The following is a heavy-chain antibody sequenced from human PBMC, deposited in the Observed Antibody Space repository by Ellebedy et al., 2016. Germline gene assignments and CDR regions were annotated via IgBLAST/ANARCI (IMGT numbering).Heavy chain of an antibody. CDR2: IYPGDSDT. Sequence: GGSLRLSCKGSGYSFTSYWIGWVRQMPGKGLEWMGIIYPGDSDTRYSPSFQGQVTISADKSISTAYLQWSSLKASDTAMYYCARQEHDKGRLAAAGDTYYYYGMDVWGQGTTVTVSS. CDR3: ARQEHDKGRLAAAGDTYYYYGMDV. J-gene: IGHJ6*02. CDR1: GYSFTSYW. V-gene: IGHV5-51*01. D-gene: IGHD6-13*01.